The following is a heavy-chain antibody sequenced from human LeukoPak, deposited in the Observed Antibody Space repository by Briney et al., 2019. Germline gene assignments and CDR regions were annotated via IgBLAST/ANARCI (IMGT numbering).Heavy chain of an antibody. D-gene: IGHD2-2*01. J-gene: IGHJ5*02. Sequence: SETLSLTCDVSGGSISSGLYSWSWIRQPLGKGLEWIGYIYHTGSTYYNPSLKSRVTISVDTSKNQFSLRLSSVTAADTAVYYCARLQYCSGTSYYWFDPWGQGTLVTVSS. CDR3: ARLQYCSGTSYYWFDP. CDR1: GGSISSGLYS. CDR2: IYHTGST. V-gene: IGHV4-30-2*01.